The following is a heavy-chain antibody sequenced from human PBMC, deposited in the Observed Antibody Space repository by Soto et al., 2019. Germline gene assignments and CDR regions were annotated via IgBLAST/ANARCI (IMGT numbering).Heavy chain of an antibody. J-gene: IGHJ6*02. CDR2: ISGSGGST. V-gene: IGHV3-23*01. Sequence: HPGGSLRLSCAASGSTFSSYAMSWVRQAPGKGLEWVSAISGSGGSTYYADSVKGRFTISRDNSKNTLYLQMNSMRAEDTAVYYCAKDINEVVAATRLRFYYYYYGMDVWGQGTTVTVSS. CDR3: AKDINEVVAATRLRFYYYYYGMDV. CDR1: GSTFSSYA. D-gene: IGHD2-15*01.